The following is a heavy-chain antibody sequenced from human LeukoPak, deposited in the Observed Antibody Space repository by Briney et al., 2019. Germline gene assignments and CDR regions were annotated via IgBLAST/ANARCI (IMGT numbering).Heavy chain of an antibody. V-gene: IGHV4-39*01. CDR1: GDSISSSGYY. CDR2: IYYSGST. D-gene: IGHD6-13*01. CDR3: AGPTTDGSSWTFDI. Sequence: SETLSLTCTVSGDSISSSGYYWGWIRQPPGKGLEWIGTIYYSGSTYYNPSLKSRVTISVDTSKNQFSLKLSSVTAADTAVYYCAGPTTDGSSWTFDIWGQGTMVTVSS. J-gene: IGHJ3*02.